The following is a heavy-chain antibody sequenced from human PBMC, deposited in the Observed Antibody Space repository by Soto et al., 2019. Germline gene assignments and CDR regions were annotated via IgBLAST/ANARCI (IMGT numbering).Heavy chain of an antibody. CDR1: GGSISSSSYY. Sequence: QLQLQESGPGLVKPSETLSLTCTVSGGSISSSSYYWGWIRQPPGKGLEWIGSIYYSGSTYYNPSLKSRVTISVDTSKNQFSLKLSSVTAADTAVYYCARHGFRIAAAGFWGYWGQGTLVTVSS. CDR3: ARHGFRIAAAGFWGY. CDR2: IYYSGST. J-gene: IGHJ4*02. D-gene: IGHD6-13*01. V-gene: IGHV4-39*01.